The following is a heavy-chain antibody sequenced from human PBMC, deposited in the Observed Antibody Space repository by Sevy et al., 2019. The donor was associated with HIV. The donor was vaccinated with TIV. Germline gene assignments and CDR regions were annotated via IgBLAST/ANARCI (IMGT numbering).Heavy chain of an antibody. D-gene: IGHD6-19*01. CDR2: IKQDGSEK. J-gene: IGHJ4*02. Sequence: GGSLRLSCAASGFTFSSYWMSWVRQAPGKGLEWVANIKQDGSEKYYVDSVKGRFTISRDNAKNSLYLQMNSLRAEDTAVYYCARGGSSGWYSMCYFDHWGQGTLVTVSS. CDR3: ARGGSSGWYSMCYFDH. CDR1: GFTFSSYW. V-gene: IGHV3-7*03.